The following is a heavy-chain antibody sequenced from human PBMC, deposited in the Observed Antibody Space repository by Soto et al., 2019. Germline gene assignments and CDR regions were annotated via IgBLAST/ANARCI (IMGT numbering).Heavy chain of an antibody. V-gene: IGHV1-8*01. CDR2: MNPNSGNT. J-gene: IGHJ5*02. CDR1: GYTFTSYD. Sequence: QVQLVQSGAEVKKPGASVKVSCKASGYTFTSYDINWVRQATGQGLEWMGWMNPNSGNTGYAQKFQGRVGMSRNTSISTAYMELSRLRSEDTAVYYCARAALTTIFRVVISASNWCDPWGQGTLVTVSS. CDR3: ARAALTTIFRVVISASNWCDP. D-gene: IGHD3-3*01.